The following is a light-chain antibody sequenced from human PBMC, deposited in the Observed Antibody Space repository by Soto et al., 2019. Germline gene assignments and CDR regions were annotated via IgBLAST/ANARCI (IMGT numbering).Light chain of an antibody. V-gene: IGLV1-44*01. CDR3: ATWDDSLRGVV. Sequence: QSVLTQPPSASGTPGQRVTFSCSGSSSNIGGNTVNWYQQLPGTAPKVLIYSNNQRPSGVPDRFSGSKSGTSASLAISGLQSEDEADYYCATWDDSLRGVVFGGGTKLTVL. CDR1: SSNIGGNT. J-gene: IGLJ2*01. CDR2: SNN.